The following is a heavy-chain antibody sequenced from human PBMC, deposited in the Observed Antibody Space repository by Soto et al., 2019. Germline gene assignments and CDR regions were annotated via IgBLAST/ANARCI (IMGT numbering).Heavy chain of an antibody. CDR1: GGTFSSYA. CDR3: SRLLHGYIPVFDY. CDR2: IIPIFGTA. J-gene: IGHJ4*02. Sequence: QVQLVQSGAEVKKPGSSVKVSCKASGGTFSSYAISWVRQAPGQGLEWMGGIIPIFGTANYAQKFQGRVTITADESTTTASTELSSLRSEDTAVYYSSRLLHGYIPVFDYWGQGTLVTVSS. D-gene: IGHD5-12*01. V-gene: IGHV1-69*12.